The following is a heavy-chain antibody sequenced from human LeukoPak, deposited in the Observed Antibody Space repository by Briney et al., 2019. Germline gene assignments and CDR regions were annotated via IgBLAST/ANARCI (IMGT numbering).Heavy chain of an antibody. V-gene: IGHV1-18*01. D-gene: IGHD2-2*01. J-gene: IGHJ4*02. CDR1: GYTYTSYG. CDR2: ISAYNGNT. Sequence: ASVKVSCKASGYTYTSYGISWVRQALGQGLEWMGWISAYNGNTNYALKLQGRVTMTTDTSTSTAYMELRSLRSDDTAVYYCARDWDDGCSSTGCPSFDYWGQGTLVTVSS. CDR3: ARDWDDGCSSTGCPSFDY.